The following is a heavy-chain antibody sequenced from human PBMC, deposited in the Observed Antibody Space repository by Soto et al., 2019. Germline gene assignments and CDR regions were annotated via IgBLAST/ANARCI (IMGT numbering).Heavy chain of an antibody. CDR3: ARDILTGYWGFLYGMDV. J-gene: IGHJ6*02. CDR2: INSDGSSA. D-gene: IGHD3-9*01. Sequence: GGSLRLSCAASGFTFSSYWMHWVRQAPGKGLVWVSRINSDGSSASYADSVKGRFTISRDNAKNTLYLQMNSLRAEDTAVYYCARDILTGYWGFLYGMDVWGQRTTVTVSS. V-gene: IGHV3-74*01. CDR1: GFTFSSYW.